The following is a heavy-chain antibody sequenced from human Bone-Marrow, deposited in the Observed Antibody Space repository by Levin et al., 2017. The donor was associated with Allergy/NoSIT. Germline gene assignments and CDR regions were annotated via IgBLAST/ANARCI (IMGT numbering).Heavy chain of an antibody. J-gene: IGHJ3*02. CDR3: AIYGSGNDYSAFDI. CDR2: IYSGGRG. CDR1: GFTVSSNH. Sequence: GGSLRLSCAASGFTVSSNHMSWVRQAPGQGLEWVSLIYSGGRGYYADSVRGRFTISRDNSKNTLYLQLNSLRAEDTAVYYCAIYGSGNDYSAFDIWGQGTMVTVSS. D-gene: IGHD3-10*01. V-gene: IGHV3-53*01.